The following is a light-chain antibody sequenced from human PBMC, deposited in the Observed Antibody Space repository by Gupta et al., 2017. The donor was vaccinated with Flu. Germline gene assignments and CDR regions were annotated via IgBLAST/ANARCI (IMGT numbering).Light chain of an antibody. CDR2: GAS. CDR1: QGISSW. V-gene: IGKV1-12*01. Sequence: DIQMTQSPYSVYASVGDRVTITCRASQGISSWLVWYQQKPGKAPKLLIQGASTLQSGVPARFSGSGSGTDFTLTINGLQPEDFATYYCQQTNSFPFTFGGGTKVEIK. CDR3: QQTNSFPFT. J-gene: IGKJ4*01.